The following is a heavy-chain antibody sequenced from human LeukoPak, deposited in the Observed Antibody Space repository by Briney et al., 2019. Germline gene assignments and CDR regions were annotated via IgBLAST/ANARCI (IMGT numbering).Heavy chain of an antibody. CDR3: ARDRAPVTMLRGHPGGFDP. CDR2: LDESGRP. D-gene: IGHD3-10*01. Sequence: SETLSLTCSVSGGSIRSGRHHWAWVRQPPGKGLEFIGSLDESGRPYYNAPPRSRVTISEDSSGKQFSLNLSSVTAADTAVYYRARDRAPVTMLRGHPGGFDPWGQGTLVTVSS. V-gene: IGHV4-39*07. CDR1: GGSIRSGRHH. J-gene: IGHJ5*02.